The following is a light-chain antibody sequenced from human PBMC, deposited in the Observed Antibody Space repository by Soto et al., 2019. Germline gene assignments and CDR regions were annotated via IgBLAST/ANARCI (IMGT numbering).Light chain of an antibody. CDR2: GAS. Sequence: EIVLTQSPGTLSLSPGERATLSCRASQSVSSSYLAWYQQKPGQAPRLLIYGASSRATGIPDRFSGSGSGTDFTLTISRLEPEDFATYYCQQSYSTEMYTFGQGTKLEIK. J-gene: IGKJ2*01. CDR1: QSVSSSY. V-gene: IGKV3-20*01. CDR3: QQSYSTEMYT.